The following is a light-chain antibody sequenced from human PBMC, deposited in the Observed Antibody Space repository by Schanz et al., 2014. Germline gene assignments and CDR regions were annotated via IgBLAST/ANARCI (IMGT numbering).Light chain of an antibody. J-gene: IGKJ2*01. CDR2: SAS. Sequence: EIVLTQSPATLSVSPGERATLSCRASQSVDNDLAWYQQKPRQPPRLLIYSASVRASGIPARFSAIGSGTEFTLTISSLEPEDFAVYYCQQRSNWPPYTFGQGTKLEIK. CDR1: QSVDND. CDR3: QQRSNWPPYT. V-gene: IGKV3-11*01.